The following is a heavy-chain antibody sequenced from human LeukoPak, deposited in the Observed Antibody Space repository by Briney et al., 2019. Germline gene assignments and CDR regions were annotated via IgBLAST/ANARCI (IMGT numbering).Heavy chain of an antibody. D-gene: IGHD2/OR15-2a*01. V-gene: IGHV4-34*01. J-gene: IGHJ4*02. Sequence: PSETLSLTCAVYGGSFSGYYWSWIRQPPGKGLEWIGEINHSGSTNYNPSLKSRVTMSVDTSKNQFSLELSSVTAADTAVYYCASGNILSGGEFDYWGQGTLVTVSS. CDR3: ASGNILSGGEFDY. CDR1: GGSFSGYY. CDR2: INHSGST.